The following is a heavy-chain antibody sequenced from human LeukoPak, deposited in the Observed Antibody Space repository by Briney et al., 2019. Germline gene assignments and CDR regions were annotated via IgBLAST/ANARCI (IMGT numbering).Heavy chain of an antibody. D-gene: IGHD5-12*01. V-gene: IGHV7-4-1*02. CDR2: INTNTGSP. CDR3: ARGPHSGYDPENWFDP. CDR1: GYTFTSYA. Sequence: ASVKVSCKASGYTFTSYAMNWVRQAPGQGLEWMGWINTNTGSPTYAQGFTGRFVFSLDTSVSTAYLQISSLKAEDTAVYYCARGPHSGYDPENWFDPWGQGTLVTVSS. J-gene: IGHJ5*02.